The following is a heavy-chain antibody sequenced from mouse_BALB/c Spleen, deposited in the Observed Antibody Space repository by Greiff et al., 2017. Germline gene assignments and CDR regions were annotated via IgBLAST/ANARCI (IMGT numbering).Heavy chain of an antibody. J-gene: IGHJ3*01. CDR1: GYTFTSYV. V-gene: IGHV1-14*01. CDR2: INPYNDGT. Sequence: EVQLQQSGPELVKPGASVKMSCKASGYTFTSYVMHWVKQKPGQGLEWIGYINPYNDGTKYNEKFKGKATLTSDKSSSTAYMELSSLTSEDSAVYYGARGDYYGSSYGFAYWGQGTLVTVSA. D-gene: IGHD1-1*01. CDR3: ARGDYYGSSYGFAY.